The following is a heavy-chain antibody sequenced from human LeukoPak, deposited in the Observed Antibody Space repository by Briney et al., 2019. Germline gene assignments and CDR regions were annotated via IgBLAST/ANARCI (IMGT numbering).Heavy chain of an antibody. CDR3: AREKVPSAIGGFDY. Sequence: HSGGSLRLSCAASGFTFSSYWMSWVRQAPGKGLEWVANIKQDGSEKYYVDSVKGRFTISRDNTKNSLYLQMNSLRAEDTAVYYCAREKVPSAIGGFDYWGQGTLVTVSS. CDR1: GFTFSSYW. J-gene: IGHJ4*02. V-gene: IGHV3-7*01. CDR2: IKQDGSEK. D-gene: IGHD2-2*01.